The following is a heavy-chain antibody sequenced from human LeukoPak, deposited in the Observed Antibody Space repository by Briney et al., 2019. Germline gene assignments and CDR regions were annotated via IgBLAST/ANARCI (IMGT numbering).Heavy chain of an antibody. Sequence: GGSLRLSCAASGFTVSSNYMSWVPQAPGKGLEWVSVIYSGGSTYYADSVKGRFTISRDNSKNTLYLQMDSLRAEDTAVYYCARLAAAGTPLDYWGQGTLVTVSS. D-gene: IGHD6-13*01. CDR2: IYSGGST. CDR1: GFTVSSNY. J-gene: IGHJ4*02. CDR3: ARLAAAGTPLDY. V-gene: IGHV3-66*02.